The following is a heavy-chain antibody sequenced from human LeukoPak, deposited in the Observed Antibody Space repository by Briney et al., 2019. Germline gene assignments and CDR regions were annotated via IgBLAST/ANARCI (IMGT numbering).Heavy chain of an antibody. CDR1: GGSVSSGSYY. D-gene: IGHD3-10*01. V-gene: IGHV4-61*01. J-gene: IGHJ5*02. Sequence: PSETLSLTCTVSGGSVSSGSYYWNWIRPPPGKGLEWIGYIYYSGSTNYKSSLKSRVTISVDTSKNQFSLKLSSATAADTAVYYCARSPFMVRGAYNRFDPWGQGTLVTVSS. CDR2: IYYSGST. CDR3: ARSPFMVRGAYNRFDP.